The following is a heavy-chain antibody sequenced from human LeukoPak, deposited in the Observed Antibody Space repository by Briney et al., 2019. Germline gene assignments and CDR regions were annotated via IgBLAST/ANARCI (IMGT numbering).Heavy chain of an antibody. J-gene: IGHJ5*02. CDR3: ARDRTVVVAATPYNWFDP. Sequence: PGGSLRLSCAASGFTFSSYGMHWVRQAPGKGPEWVAVIWYDGSNKYYADSVKGRFTISRDNSKNTLYLQMNSLRAEDTAVYYCARDRTVVVAATPYNWFDPWGQGTLVTVSS. CDR2: IWYDGSNK. V-gene: IGHV3-33*01. D-gene: IGHD2-15*01. CDR1: GFTFSSYG.